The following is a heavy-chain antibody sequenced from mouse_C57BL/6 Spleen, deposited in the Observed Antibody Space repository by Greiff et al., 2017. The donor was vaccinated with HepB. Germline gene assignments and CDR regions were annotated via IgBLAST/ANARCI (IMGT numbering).Heavy chain of an antibody. D-gene: IGHD1-1*01. CDR1: GYTFTSYW. V-gene: IGHV1-64*01. J-gene: IGHJ3*01. CDR2: IHPNSGST. Sequence: VQLQQSGAELVKPGASVKLSCKASGYTFTSYWMHWVKQRPGQGLEWIGMIHPNSGSTNYNEKFKSKATLTVDKSSSTAYMQLSRLTSEDSAVYYCARAYYGSSYLFAYWGQGTLVTVSA. CDR3: ARAYYGSSYLFAY.